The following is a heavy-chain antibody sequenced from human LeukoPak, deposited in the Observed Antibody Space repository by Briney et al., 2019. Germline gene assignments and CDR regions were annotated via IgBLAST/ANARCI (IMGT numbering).Heavy chain of an antibody. J-gene: IGHJ4*02. CDR3: ARDSTVAYGMQY. CDR1: GGSISTFS. Sequence: PSETLSLTCTVSGGSISTFSWSWLRQFPGKGLEWIGSIYIKSTNYSPSLKSRVAISVDTSKNQFSLRLDSVTTADTAVYYCARDSTVAYGMQYWCQGTLVTVSS. D-gene: IGHD6-19*01. V-gene: IGHV4-59*01. CDR2: IYIKST.